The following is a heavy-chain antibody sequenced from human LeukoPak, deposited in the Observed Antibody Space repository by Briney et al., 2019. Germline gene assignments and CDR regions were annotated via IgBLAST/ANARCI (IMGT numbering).Heavy chain of an antibody. D-gene: IGHD2-2*01. V-gene: IGHV4-30-4*01. CDR1: GVSISSGDYY. CDR3: GRALVVPAAKPFSGAFDI. J-gene: IGHJ3*02. CDR2: IYYRGST. Sequence: TSQTLSLTWTVSGVSISSGDYYWGCIRHPPGKGLEWSVYIYYRGSTYYNPSLKSLVNISIDTSKNHFSLKQSSVTAADTAVEYCGRALVVPAAKPFSGAFDIWGQGTMVTVSS.